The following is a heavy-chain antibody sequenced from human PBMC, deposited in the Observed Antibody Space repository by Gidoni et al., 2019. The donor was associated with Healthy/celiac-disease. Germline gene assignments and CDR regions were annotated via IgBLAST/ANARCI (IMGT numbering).Heavy chain of an antibody. CDR2: INPNSGGT. Sequence: QVQLVQSGAEVKKPGASVKVSCKASGYTFTGYYMHWVRQAPGQGLEWMGRINPNSGGTNYAQKFQVRVTMTRDTSISTAYMELSRLRSDDTAVYYCARDAYSGYFRFYYYYGMDVWGQGTTVTVSS. CDR3: ARDAYSGYFRFYYYYGMDV. CDR1: GYTFTGYY. V-gene: IGHV1-2*06. J-gene: IGHJ6*02. D-gene: IGHD5-12*01.